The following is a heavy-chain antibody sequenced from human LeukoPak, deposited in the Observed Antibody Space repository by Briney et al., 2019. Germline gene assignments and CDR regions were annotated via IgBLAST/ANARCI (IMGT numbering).Heavy chain of an antibody. D-gene: IGHD1-26*01. CDR3: ARSGRGGAFDI. CDR2: IYSDGSRT. J-gene: IGHJ3*02. V-gene: IGHV3-74*01. Sequence: GGSLRLSCAGSGFTLSSNWMHWVRQGPGKGLVWVSRIYSDGSRTNYADSVKGRFTISGDNAKNTLYLQMNSLRAEDTAVYYCARSGRGGAFDIWGQGTMFTVSS. CDR1: GFTLSSNW.